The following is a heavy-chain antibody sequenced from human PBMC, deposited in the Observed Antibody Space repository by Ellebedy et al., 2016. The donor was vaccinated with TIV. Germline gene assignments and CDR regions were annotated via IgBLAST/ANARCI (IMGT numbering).Heavy chain of an antibody. J-gene: IGHJ4*02. CDR3: ARGGYDFWNPRY. CDR1: GFTFSSFS. V-gene: IGHV3-21*05. Sequence: GESLKISCSASGFTFSSFSMNWVRQAPGKGLEWVSFISVSNIYTNYADSVKGRFTISRDNAKNSLYLQMNSLRAEDTAVYYCARGGYDFWNPRYWGQGTLVTVSS. D-gene: IGHD3-3*01. CDR2: ISVSNIYT.